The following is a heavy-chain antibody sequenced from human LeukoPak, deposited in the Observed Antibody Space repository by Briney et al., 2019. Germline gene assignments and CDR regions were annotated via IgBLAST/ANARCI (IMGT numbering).Heavy chain of an antibody. J-gene: IGHJ4*02. D-gene: IGHD1-26*01. CDR2: ISGSGGST. CDR3: ARALGDSGSYLFDY. CDR1: GFTFSSYA. Sequence: GGSLRLSCAASGFTFSSYAMSWVRQAPGKGLEWVSAISGSGGSTYYADSVKGRFTTFRDNSKNTLYLQMNSLRAEDTAVYYCARALGDSGSYLFDYWGQGTLVTVSS. V-gene: IGHV3-23*01.